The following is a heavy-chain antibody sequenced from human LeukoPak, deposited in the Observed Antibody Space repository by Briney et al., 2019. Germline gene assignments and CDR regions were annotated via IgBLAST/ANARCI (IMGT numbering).Heavy chain of an antibody. V-gene: IGHV3-48*03. CDR2: ISSSGSTI. CDR3: AREIRTMVRGVPGYYYGMDV. D-gene: IGHD3-10*01. Sequence: GGSLRLSCAASGFTFSSYEMNWVRQAPGKGLAWVSYISSSGSTIYYADSVKGRFTISRDNAKNSLYLQMNSLRAEDTAVYYCAREIRTMVRGVPGYYYGMDVWGQGTTVTVSS. J-gene: IGHJ6*02. CDR1: GFTFSSYE.